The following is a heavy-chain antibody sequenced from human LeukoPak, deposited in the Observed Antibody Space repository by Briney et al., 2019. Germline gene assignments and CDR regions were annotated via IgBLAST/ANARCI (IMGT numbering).Heavy chain of an antibody. CDR1: RYTLTELS. CDR3: ATAPGIAVAGTVGNH. J-gene: IGHJ1*01. V-gene: IGHV1-24*01. Sequence: ASVKVSCKVSRYTLTELSMHWVRQAPGKGLEWVGGFDPEDGETIYAQKFQGRVTMTEDTSTDTAYMELSSLRSEDTAVYYCATAPGIAVAGTVGNHWGQGTLVTVSS. CDR2: FDPEDGET. D-gene: IGHD6-19*01.